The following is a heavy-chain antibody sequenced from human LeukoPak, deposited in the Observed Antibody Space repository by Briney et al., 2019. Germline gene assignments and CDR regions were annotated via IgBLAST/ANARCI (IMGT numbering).Heavy chain of an antibody. Sequence: GGSLRLSCAASGFTFISYSMNWVRQAPGRGLEWLSYISSSSSDVHYADSVKGRFTISRDNAKSSLYLQMNRLRADDTAVYYCARDLYAYYGMDVWGQGTTVTVSS. J-gene: IGHJ6*02. V-gene: IGHV3-48*01. CDR2: ISSSSSDV. CDR1: GFTFISYS. CDR3: ARDLYAYYGMDV. D-gene: IGHD2/OR15-2a*01.